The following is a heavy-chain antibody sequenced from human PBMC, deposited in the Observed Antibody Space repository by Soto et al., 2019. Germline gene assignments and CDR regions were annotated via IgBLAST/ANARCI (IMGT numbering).Heavy chain of an antibody. CDR3: ARAGYSRAPGY. V-gene: IGHV4-31*03. CDR2: IYYSGST. CDR1: GGSISSGVYY. Sequence: SETLSLTCTVSGGSISSGVYYWSWIRQHPGKGLEWIGYIYYSGSTYYNPSLKSRVTISVDTSKNQFSLKLSSVTAADTAVYYCARAGYSRAPGYWGQGTLVTVSS. D-gene: IGHD6-13*01. J-gene: IGHJ4*02.